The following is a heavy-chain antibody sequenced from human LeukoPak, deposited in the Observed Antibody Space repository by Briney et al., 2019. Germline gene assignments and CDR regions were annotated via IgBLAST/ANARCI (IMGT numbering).Heavy chain of an antibody. CDR3: VKDTGLVRGVPDY. CDR2: IKQDGSVK. D-gene: IGHD3-10*01. Sequence: GGSLRLSRAASGFTFSTYWMSWVRQAPGKGLEWVANIKQDGSVKYYVDSVKGRFTISRDNSKNTLYLQMNSLRAEDTALYYCVKDTGLVRGVPDYWGQGTLVTVSS. J-gene: IGHJ4*02. CDR1: GFTFSTYW. V-gene: IGHV3-7*05.